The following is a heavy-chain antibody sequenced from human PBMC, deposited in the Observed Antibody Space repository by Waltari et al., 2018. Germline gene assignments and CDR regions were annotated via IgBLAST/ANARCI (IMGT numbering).Heavy chain of an antibody. V-gene: IGHV4-59*01. Sequence: QVQLQESGPGLVKPSETLSLTCTVSGGSISSYYRSWIRPPPGKGLEWFGYIYYSGSTNYNPSLKSRVTISVDTSKNQFSLKLSSVTAADTAVYYCARDLGVGVPAAANWFDPWGQGTLVTVSS. J-gene: IGHJ5*02. D-gene: IGHD2-2*01. CDR3: ARDLGVGVPAAANWFDP. CDR2: IYYSGST. CDR1: GGSISSYY.